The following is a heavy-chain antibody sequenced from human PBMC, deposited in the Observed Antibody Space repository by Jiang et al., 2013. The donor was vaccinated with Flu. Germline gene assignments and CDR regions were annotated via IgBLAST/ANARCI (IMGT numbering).Heavy chain of an antibody. J-gene: IGHJ4*02. CDR3: ARGRGSSGWFQGRYYFDY. CDR2: IIPILGVA. D-gene: IGHD6-19*01. CDR1: GGTFSSYA. V-gene: IGHV1-69*04. Sequence: GAEVKKPGSSVKVSCKASGGTFSSYAISWVRQAPGQGLEWMGRIIPILGVANYAQKFQGRVTITADKSTSTAYMELSSLRSEDTAVYYCARGRGSSGWFQGRYYFDYWGQGTLVTVSS.